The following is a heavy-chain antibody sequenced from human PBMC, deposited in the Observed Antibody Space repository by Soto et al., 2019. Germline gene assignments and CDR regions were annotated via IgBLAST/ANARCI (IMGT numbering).Heavy chain of an antibody. CDR2: IYWDDTK. Sequence: QITLKESDPTLVKPTQTLTLTCTFSGFSLTTDRVGVGWIRQPPGEALEWLAVIYWDDTKTYRPSLESRLTITKDTSNNQVALTMTNMDSVDTATYYCAHAYGGRSLYWGQGTLVTVSS. J-gene: IGHJ4*02. V-gene: IGHV2-5*02. CDR1: GFSLTTDRVG. CDR3: AHAYGGRSLY. D-gene: IGHD1-26*01.